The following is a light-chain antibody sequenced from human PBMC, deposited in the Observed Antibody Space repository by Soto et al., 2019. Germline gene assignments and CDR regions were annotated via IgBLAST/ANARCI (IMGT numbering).Light chain of an antibody. J-gene: IGKJ1*01. CDR3: QQYNSYSPWT. Sequence: DIQMTQSPSPLSASVGDRVTITCRASQSISSWLAWYQQKPGKAPKLLIYDASSLESGVPSRFSGSGSGTEFTLTISSLQPDDFATYYCQQYNSYSPWTCGQGTNVEIK. CDR1: QSISSW. CDR2: DAS. V-gene: IGKV1-5*01.